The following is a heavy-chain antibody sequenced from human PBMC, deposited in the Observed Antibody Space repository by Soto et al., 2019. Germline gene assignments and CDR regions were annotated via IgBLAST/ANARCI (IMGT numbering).Heavy chain of an antibody. D-gene: IGHD2-15*01. J-gene: IGHJ6*02. Sequence: QVQLVQSGAEVRKPGASVRVSCKAAGYTFSITYLHWLRQAPGQGVEWLGLVYPSGGGTNYKESFKGRLNIPRDTSTRTVYMDLSSLTSEDTAIYYCARGYCSGGNCYKGLDVWVQGTTVTVSS. CDR2: VYPSGGGT. V-gene: IGHV1-46*01. CDR1: GYTFSITY. CDR3: ARGYCSGGNCYKGLDV.